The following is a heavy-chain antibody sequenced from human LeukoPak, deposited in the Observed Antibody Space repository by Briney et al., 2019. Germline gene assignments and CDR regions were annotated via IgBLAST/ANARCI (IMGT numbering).Heavy chain of an antibody. D-gene: IGHD6-13*01. CDR3: AKGEYSSSWYGFDY. Sequence: GGSLRLSCAASGFTFSSYAMSWARQAPGKGLEWVSAISGSGGSTYYADSVKGRFTISRDNSKNTLYLQMNSLRAEDTAVYYCAKGEYSSSWYGFDYWGQGTLVTVSS. CDR2: ISGSGGST. V-gene: IGHV3-23*01. J-gene: IGHJ4*02. CDR1: GFTFSSYA.